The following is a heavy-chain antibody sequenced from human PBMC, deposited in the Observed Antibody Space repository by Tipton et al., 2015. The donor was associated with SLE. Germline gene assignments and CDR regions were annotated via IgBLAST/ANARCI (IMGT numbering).Heavy chain of an antibody. CDR2: IYTSGTT. Sequence: TLSLTCTVSGGSLTSETYYWNWFRQPAGKGLEWFGRIYTSGTTNYNPSLKSRVTISVDTTKNQISLNLSSVTAADTAVYYCAKKGRGGLGLVDYWGQGTLVTVSS. CDR3: AKKGRGGLGLVDY. CDR1: GGSLTSETYY. J-gene: IGHJ4*02. D-gene: IGHD2-15*01. V-gene: IGHV4-61*02.